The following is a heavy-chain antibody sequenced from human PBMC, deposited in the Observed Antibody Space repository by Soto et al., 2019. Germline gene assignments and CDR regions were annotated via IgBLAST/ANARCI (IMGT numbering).Heavy chain of an antibody. Sequence: ASVKVSCKASGYTFTSYGIHWVRQAPGQRLEWTGWINAGNGNTKYSEKFQGRVTITRDTSASTAYLELSSLRSEDTAVYYCARAPNASSAYYHPYYYGMDVWGQGTTVTVSS. CDR3: ARAPNASSAYYHPYYYGMDV. CDR1: GYTFTSYG. J-gene: IGHJ6*02. V-gene: IGHV1-3*01. CDR2: INAGNGNT. D-gene: IGHD3-22*01.